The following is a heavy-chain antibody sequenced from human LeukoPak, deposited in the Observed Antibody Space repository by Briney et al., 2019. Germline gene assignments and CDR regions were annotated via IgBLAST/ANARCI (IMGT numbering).Heavy chain of an antibody. Sequence: PSETLSLTCTVSGGSISSYYWSWIRQPPGKGLEWTGYIYYSGSTNYNPSLKSRVTISVDTSKNQFSLKLSSVTAADTAVYYCARFAPGQWLVDYWGQGTLVTVSS. CDR2: IYYSGST. V-gene: IGHV4-59*01. CDR1: GGSISSYY. J-gene: IGHJ4*02. CDR3: ARFAPGQWLVDY. D-gene: IGHD6-19*01.